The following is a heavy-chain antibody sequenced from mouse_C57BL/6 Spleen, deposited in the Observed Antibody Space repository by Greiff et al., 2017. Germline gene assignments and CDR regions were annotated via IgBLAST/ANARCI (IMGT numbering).Heavy chain of an antibody. V-gene: IGHV1-81*01. J-gene: IGHJ4*01. CDR1: GYTFTSYG. D-gene: IGHD2-2*01. CDR3: ARDYGYDGGYAMDY. Sequence: VQLQQSGAELARPSASVSLSCTASGYTFTSYGISWVKQRTGQGLEWIGEIYPRSGTTYYNDKCKGKATLTADKASSTGYMELRSLTPEDAAVYFCARDYGYDGGYAMDYWGQGTSVTVSS. CDR2: IYPRSGTT.